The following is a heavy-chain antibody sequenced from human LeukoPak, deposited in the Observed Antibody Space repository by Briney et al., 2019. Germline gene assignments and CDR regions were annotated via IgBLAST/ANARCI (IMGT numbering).Heavy chain of an antibody. Sequence: SQTLSLTYAVPGGSISSGGYSWSWIRQPPGKGLEWIGYIYHSGSTYYNPSLKSRVTISVDRSKNQFSLKLSSVTAADTAVYYCAREVDTAMGHFDYWGQGTLVTVSS. V-gene: IGHV4-30-2*01. D-gene: IGHD5-18*01. CDR3: AREVDTAMGHFDY. J-gene: IGHJ4*02. CDR2: IYHSGST. CDR1: GGSISSGGYS.